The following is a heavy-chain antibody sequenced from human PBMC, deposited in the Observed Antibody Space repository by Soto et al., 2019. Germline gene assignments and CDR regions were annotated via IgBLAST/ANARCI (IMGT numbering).Heavy chain of an antibody. V-gene: IGHV1-18*04. D-gene: IGHD2-2*01. CDR3: ASPYCSGTSCYPYYYYGMDV. CDR2: ISAYNGNT. Sequence: ASVKVSCKASGYTFTSYGISWVRQAPGQGLEWMGWISAYNGNTNYAQKLQGRVTMTTDTSTSTAYMELRSLRSDDTAVYYCASPYCSGTSCYPYYYYGMDVWGQGTTVTVSS. CDR1: GYTFTSYG. J-gene: IGHJ6*02.